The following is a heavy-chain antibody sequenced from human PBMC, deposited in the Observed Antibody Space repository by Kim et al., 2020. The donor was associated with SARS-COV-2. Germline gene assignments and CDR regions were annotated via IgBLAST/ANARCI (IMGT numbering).Heavy chain of an antibody. CDR2: IYPGDSDT. CDR3: ARHRDVDTAMDHYYYYGMDV. Sequence: GESLKISCKGSGYSFTSYWIGWVRQMPGKGLEWMGIIYPGDSDTRYSPSFQGQVTISADKSISTAYLQWSSLKASDTAMYYCARHRDVDTAMDHYYYYGMDVWGEGTTVTVSS. CDR1: GYSFTSYW. J-gene: IGHJ6*04. V-gene: IGHV5-51*01. D-gene: IGHD5-18*01.